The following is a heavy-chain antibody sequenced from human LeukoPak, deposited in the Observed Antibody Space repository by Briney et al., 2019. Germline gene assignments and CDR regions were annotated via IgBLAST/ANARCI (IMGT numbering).Heavy chain of an antibody. CDR3: ARHKMMEWFGELSPSFDFDY. CDR2: IDPSDSYT. Sequence: GESLKISCKGSGYSFTSYWISWVRQMPGKGLEWMGRIDPSDSYTSYSPSFQGHVTISADKSISTAYLQWSSLKASDTAMYYFARHKMMEWFGELSPSFDFDYWGQGTLVTVSS. CDR1: GYSFTSYW. J-gene: IGHJ4*02. V-gene: IGHV5-10-1*01. D-gene: IGHD3-10*01.